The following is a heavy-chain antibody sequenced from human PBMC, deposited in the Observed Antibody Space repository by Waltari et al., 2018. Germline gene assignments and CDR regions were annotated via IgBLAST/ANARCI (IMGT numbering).Heavy chain of an antibody. CDR2: LSYDGSNK. J-gene: IGHJ4*02. CDR1: GFIFSTYA. V-gene: IGHV3-30*04. Sequence: QVQLVDSGGGVVQPGRSLRLSCAASGFIFSTYAMPWVLQAPGKGLEWVAVLSYDGSNKYYADSLKGRFTISRDNSNNTLYLQMNTLTPEDTAVYFCARENRQWLAPEPYYFDYWGLGTLVTVTS. CDR3: ARENRQWLAPEPYYFDY. D-gene: IGHD6-19*01.